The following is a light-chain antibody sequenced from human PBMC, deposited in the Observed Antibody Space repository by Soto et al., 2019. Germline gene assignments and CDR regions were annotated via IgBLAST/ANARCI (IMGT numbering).Light chain of an antibody. J-gene: IGKJ4*01. CDR1: QRVSNN. CDR3: HQYNNWPHH. CDR2: GAS. Sequence: EIVMTQSQATLSVSPGERATLSCRASQRVSNNLACYQQKPGQAPRLLIYGASTRATGIPARFSGSGSGTEFTLTISSLQSEDFAVYYYHQYNNWPHHFCGGTKVEIK. V-gene: IGKV3-15*01.